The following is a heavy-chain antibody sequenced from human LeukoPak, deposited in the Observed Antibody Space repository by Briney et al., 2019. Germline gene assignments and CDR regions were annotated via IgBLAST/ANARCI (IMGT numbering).Heavy chain of an antibody. J-gene: IGHJ4*02. D-gene: IGHD3-9*01. CDR3: PNGKGYFEF. V-gene: IGHV3-23*01. CDR2: ISGTGGRT. CDR1: GPSFSSSA. Sequence: GGSLRLSCTASGPSFSSSAMSWVRQGPGKGLEWDSAISGTGGRTDYADSVKGRFTISRDNSKNTVHLQMNGLRAEDTAVYYYPNGKGYFEFWGQGTLVTVSS.